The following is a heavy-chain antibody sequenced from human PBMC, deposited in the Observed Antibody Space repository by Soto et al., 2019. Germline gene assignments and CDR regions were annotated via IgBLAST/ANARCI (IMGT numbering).Heavy chain of an antibody. Sequence: QVQLVQSGAEVKKPGSSVKVSCKASGGTFSSYAISWVRQAPGQGLEWMGGIIPIFGTANYAQKFQGRVTITADETTSTANMELSSLRSEDTAVYYCAGPSSGWYYFDYWGQGTLVTVSS. D-gene: IGHD6-19*01. CDR2: IIPIFGTA. CDR1: GGTFSSYA. V-gene: IGHV1-69*12. J-gene: IGHJ4*02. CDR3: AGPSSGWYYFDY.